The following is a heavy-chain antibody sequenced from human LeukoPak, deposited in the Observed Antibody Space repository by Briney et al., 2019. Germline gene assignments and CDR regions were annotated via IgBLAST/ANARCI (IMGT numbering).Heavy chain of an antibody. D-gene: IGHD6-13*01. CDR1: VGTTDDYV. Sequence: GGSLRHSCASSVGTTDDYVISGVRQTPEKGLEWVSGINWDGTNTYYSESVKGRLTIYRDSDEKSLYLQINSLRDDDTAFYYCVKDLRSNRYSFDYWGQGTLVTVSS. CDR3: VKDLRSNRYSFDY. CDR2: INWDGTNT. V-gene: IGHV3-20*04. J-gene: IGHJ4*02.